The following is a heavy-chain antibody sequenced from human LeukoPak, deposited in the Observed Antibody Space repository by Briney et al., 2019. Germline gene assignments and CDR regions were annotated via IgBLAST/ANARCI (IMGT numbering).Heavy chain of an antibody. D-gene: IGHD5/OR15-5a*01. J-gene: IGHJ4*02. Sequence: EESLKISCKASGYSFTNYWIGWVRQMPGKGLERMGIIYPGDSDTRYSPSFQGQVTISADKSINTAYLQWSSLKASDTAIYYCARRSYKLLRSEGYYFDYWGQGTLVTVSS. CDR3: ARRSYKLLRSEGYYFDY. CDR2: IYPGDSDT. V-gene: IGHV5-51*01. CDR1: GYSFTNYW.